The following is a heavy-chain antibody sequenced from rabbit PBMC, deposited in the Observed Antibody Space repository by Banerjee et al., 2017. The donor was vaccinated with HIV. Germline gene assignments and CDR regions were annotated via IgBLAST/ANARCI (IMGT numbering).Heavy chain of an antibody. J-gene: IGHJ4*01. Sequence: LVESGGGLVTPGESLKLSCKASGIDLSVYGITWGRQAPGKGLEWIGYIYVDYGYRDYANSVKGRFTISSDNAQNTVFLQMTSLTASDTATYFCVRDSFNDMVGYGSYQTVLWGQGTLVTVS. V-gene: IGHV1S7*01. D-gene: IGHD5-1*01. CDR2: IYVDYGYR. CDR1: GIDLSVYG. CDR3: VRDSFNDMVGYGSYQTVL.